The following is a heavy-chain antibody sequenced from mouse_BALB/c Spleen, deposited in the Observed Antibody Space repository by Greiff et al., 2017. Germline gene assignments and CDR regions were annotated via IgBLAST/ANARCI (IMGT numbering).Heavy chain of an antibody. CDR1: GYSITSDYA. V-gene: IGHV3-2*02. CDR3: ARKGITTAAWFAY. J-gene: IGHJ3*01. CDR2: ISYSGST. Sequence: EVMLVESGPGLVKPSQSLSLTCTVTGYSITSDYAWNWIRQLPGNKLEWMGYISYSGSTSYNPSLKSRISITRDTSKNQFFLQLNSVTTEDTATYYCARKGITTAAWFAYWGQGTLVTVSA. D-gene: IGHD1-2*01.